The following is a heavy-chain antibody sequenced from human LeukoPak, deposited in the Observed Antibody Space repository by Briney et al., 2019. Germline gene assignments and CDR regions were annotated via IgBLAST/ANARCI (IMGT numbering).Heavy chain of an antibody. CDR2: IIPIFGTA. CDR1: VGTFSSYA. CDR3: ARPYGDYGLFRGYYYYYMDV. J-gene: IGHJ6*03. D-gene: IGHD4-17*01. V-gene: IGHV1-69*05. Sequence: SVKVSCKASVGTFSSYAISWVRQAPGQGLEWMGRIIPIFGTANYAQKFQGRVTMTRNTSISTAYMELSSLRSEDTAVYYCARPYGDYGLFRGYYYYYMDVWGKGTTVTVSS.